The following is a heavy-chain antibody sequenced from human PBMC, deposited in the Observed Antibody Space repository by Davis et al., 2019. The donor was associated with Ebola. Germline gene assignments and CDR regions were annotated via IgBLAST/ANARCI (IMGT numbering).Heavy chain of an antibody. CDR3: ARDWRITIFGVVHNWFDP. CDR2: ISSSSSYI. D-gene: IGHD3-3*01. V-gene: IGHV3-21*01. CDR1: GFSFSSYS. Sequence: PAGSLRLSCAASGFSFSSYSMNWVRQAPGKGLEWVSSISSSSSYIYYADSLKGRFTISRDNAKNSLYLQMNSLRAEDTAVYYCARDWRITIFGVVHNWFDPWGQGTLVTVSS. J-gene: IGHJ5*02.